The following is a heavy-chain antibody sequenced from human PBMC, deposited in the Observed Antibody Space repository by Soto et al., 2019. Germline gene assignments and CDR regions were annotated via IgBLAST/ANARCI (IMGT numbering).Heavy chain of an antibody. Sequence: SETLSLTCTVSGGSISSYYWSWIRQPPGKGLEWIGYIYYSGSTNYNPSLKSRVTISVDTSKNQFSLKLSSVTAADTAVYYCASSQYYDFWSGYYMPDYWGQGTLVTVSS. V-gene: IGHV4-59*08. D-gene: IGHD3-3*01. CDR1: GGSISSYY. CDR3: ASSQYYDFWSGYYMPDY. J-gene: IGHJ4*02. CDR2: IYYSGST.